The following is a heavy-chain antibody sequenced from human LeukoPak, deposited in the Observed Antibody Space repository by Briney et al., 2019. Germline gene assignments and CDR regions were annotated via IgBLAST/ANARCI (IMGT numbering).Heavy chain of an antibody. CDR1: GFTFGDYA. J-gene: IGHJ4*01. Sequence: GGSLRLSCAASGFTFGDYAVTWVRQAPGKGLEWVASIRSKPYGGTPHYAASVKGRFNISRDDSKSIAYLEMNSMKAEDTAIYYCSSVGVLRTSTLDCWGQGTHVTVSS. CDR2: IRSKPYGGTP. CDR3: SSVGVLRTSTLDC. D-gene: IGHD1-26*01. V-gene: IGHV3-49*04.